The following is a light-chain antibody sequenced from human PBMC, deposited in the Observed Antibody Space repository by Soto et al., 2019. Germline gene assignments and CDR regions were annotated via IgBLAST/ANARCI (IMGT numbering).Light chain of an antibody. J-gene: IGKJ5*01. Sequence: EIVMTQSPATLSVSPGERATLSCRASQSVSSNLAWYQQKPGQAPRLLIHGASTRATGIPARFSGSGSGTEFTLTISSLQSEDFAFYYCQQYNNWPITFGQGTRLEIK. V-gene: IGKV3-15*01. CDR3: QQYNNWPIT. CDR2: GAS. CDR1: QSVSSN.